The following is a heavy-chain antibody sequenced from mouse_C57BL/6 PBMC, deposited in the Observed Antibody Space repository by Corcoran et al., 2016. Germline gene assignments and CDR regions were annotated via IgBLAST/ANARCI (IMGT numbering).Heavy chain of an antibody. Sequence: EVQLQQSGPELVKPGASVKIPCKASGYTFTDYNMDWVKQSHGKSLEWIGDINPNNGCTIYNQKFKGKATLTVDKSSSTAYMELRSLTSEDTAVYYCATGSSFAYCGQGTLVTVSA. CDR2: INPNNGCT. J-gene: IGHJ3*01. D-gene: IGHD1-1*01. CDR1: GYTFTDYN. V-gene: IGHV1-18*01. CDR3: ATGSSFAY.